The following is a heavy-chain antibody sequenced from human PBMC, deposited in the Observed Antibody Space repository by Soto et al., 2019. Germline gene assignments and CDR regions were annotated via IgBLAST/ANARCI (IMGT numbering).Heavy chain of an antibody. Sequence: SETLSLTCTVPGGPITSYYWSWIRQAPGKGLEWIGYIYYSGSTSYNPSLKSRVTITVDTSKNQFSLRLTSVSAADTAVYYCARGPGIAAAESYYYYGMDVWGQGTTVTVSS. CDR3: ARGPGIAAAESYYYYGMDV. V-gene: IGHV4-59*01. CDR1: GGPITSYY. J-gene: IGHJ6*02. CDR2: IYYSGST. D-gene: IGHD6-25*01.